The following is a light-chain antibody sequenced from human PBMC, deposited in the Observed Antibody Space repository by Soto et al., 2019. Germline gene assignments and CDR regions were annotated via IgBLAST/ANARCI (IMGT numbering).Light chain of an antibody. J-gene: IGLJ1*01. Sequence: QSALTQPASVSGSPGQSITISCTGTSSDVGGYNYVSWYQQHPGKAPKLMIYEVSNRPSGVSNRFSGSKSGNTASLTISGLQAEDEADYYCSSYTSSSFYVCGTGTKLTVL. CDR1: SSDVGGYNY. V-gene: IGLV2-14*01. CDR2: EVS. CDR3: SSYTSSSFYV.